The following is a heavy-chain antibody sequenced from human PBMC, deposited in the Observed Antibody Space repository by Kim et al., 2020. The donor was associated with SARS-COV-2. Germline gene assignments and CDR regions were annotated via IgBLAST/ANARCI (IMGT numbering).Heavy chain of an antibody. J-gene: IGHJ4*02. CDR1: GGSFSGYY. CDR2: INHSGST. V-gene: IGHV4-34*01. Sequence: SETLSLTCAVYGGSFSGYYWSWIRQPPGKGLEWIGEINHSGSTNYNPSLKSRVTISVDTSKNQFSLKLSSVTAADTAVYYCARGNGDRNLDYWGQGTLVTVSS. D-gene: IGHD4-17*01. CDR3: ARGNGDRNLDY.